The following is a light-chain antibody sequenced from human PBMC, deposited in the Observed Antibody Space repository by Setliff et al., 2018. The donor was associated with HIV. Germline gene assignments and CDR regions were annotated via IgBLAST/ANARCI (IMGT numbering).Light chain of an antibody. CDR3: SSHRSSSYV. CDR2: EVT. CDR1: SSDVGGYSY. J-gene: IGLJ1*01. Sequence: QSVLTQPASVSGSPGQSITISCTGTSSDVGGYSYVSWYQQPPGTAPKLMIYEVTNRPSGVPDRFSGSKSGSTASLTISGLQAEDEGDYYCSSHRSSSYVFGTGTKVTVL. V-gene: IGLV2-14*01.